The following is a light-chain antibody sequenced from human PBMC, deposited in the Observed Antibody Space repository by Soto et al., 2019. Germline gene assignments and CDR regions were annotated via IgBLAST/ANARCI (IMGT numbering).Light chain of an antibody. Sequence: QSVLTQPPSASGTPGQRVTISCSGTNSNIGSNPVYWYQQLPGTAPKLLIQRNDQRPSGVPDRFSASKSGTSASLAISGLRFEDEAHYYCAAWDDTLSGHVVFGGGTKVTVL. CDR3: AAWDDTLSGHVV. CDR2: RND. V-gene: IGLV1-47*01. CDR1: NSNIGSNP. J-gene: IGLJ2*01.